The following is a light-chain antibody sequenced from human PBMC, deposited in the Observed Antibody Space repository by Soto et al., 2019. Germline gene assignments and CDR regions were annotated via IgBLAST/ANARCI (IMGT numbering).Light chain of an antibody. Sequence: AIRMTQSPSSFSASTGDRVTITCRASQGISSYLAWYQQKPGKAPKLLFYAASTLQSGVPSRFSGSGSGTDFTLTISCLQSEDFATYDCQQYYSYPLPFGQGTKVEIK. J-gene: IGKJ1*01. V-gene: IGKV1-8*01. CDR3: QQYYSYPLP. CDR1: QGISSY. CDR2: AAS.